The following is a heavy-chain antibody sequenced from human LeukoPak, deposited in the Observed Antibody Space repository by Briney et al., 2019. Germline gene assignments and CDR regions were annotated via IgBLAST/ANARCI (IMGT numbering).Heavy chain of an antibody. V-gene: IGHV3-15*01. D-gene: IGHD3-10*01. CDR2: IKSKAAGGTA. J-gene: IGHJ4*02. CDR3: TTDRGVPRDC. Sequence: GGSLRLSCAASGFIFSNPWMSWVRQAPGKGLEWVGRIKSKAAGGTADYAAPVKGRFTISRDDSKNMLYLQMNSLKTEDTAVYYCTTDRGVPRDCWGQGTLVTVSS. CDR1: GFIFSNPW.